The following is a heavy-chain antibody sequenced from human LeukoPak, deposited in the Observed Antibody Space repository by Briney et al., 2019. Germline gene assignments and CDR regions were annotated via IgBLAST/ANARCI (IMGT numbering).Heavy chain of an antibody. J-gene: IGHJ4*02. Sequence: SQTLSLTCTVSGGSISSGGYYWSWIRQHPGKGLEWIGYIYYSGSTYYNPSLKSRVTISVDTSKNQFSLKLSSVTAAGTAVYYCARDRRYYFDYWGQGTLVTVSS. CDR1: GGSISSGGYY. CDR3: ARDRRYYFDY. CDR2: IYYSGST. V-gene: IGHV4-31*03.